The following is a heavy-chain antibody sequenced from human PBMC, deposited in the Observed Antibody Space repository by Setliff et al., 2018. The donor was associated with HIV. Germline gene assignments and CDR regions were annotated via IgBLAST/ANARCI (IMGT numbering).Heavy chain of an antibody. CDR1: GYPISSGYY. CDR3: ARDHKYYYDSSGLDY. Sequence: SETLSLTCTVSGYPISSGYYWGWIRQPPGKGLEWIGSIYHSGTTYYNPSLKSRVTISVDTSKNQFSLKLSSATAADTAVYYCARDHKYYYDSSGLDYWGQGTLVTVSS. V-gene: IGHV4-38-2*02. CDR2: IYHSGTT. D-gene: IGHD3-22*01. J-gene: IGHJ4*02.